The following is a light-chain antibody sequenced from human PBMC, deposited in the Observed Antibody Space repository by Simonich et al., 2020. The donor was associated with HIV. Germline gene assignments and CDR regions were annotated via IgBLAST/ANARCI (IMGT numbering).Light chain of an antibody. CDR1: QGVSNS. V-gene: IGKV1-NL1*01. CDR2: ASS. J-gene: IGKJ1*01. Sequence: DILMTQSPSSLPASVGDRVTITCRGGQGVSNSFAWYQQKPGKAPKLLLSASSRLESGVASRFSGSGSGTDYTLTISSLQPEDFATYYCQQFFSTPWTFGQRTKVEIK. CDR3: QQFFSTPWT.